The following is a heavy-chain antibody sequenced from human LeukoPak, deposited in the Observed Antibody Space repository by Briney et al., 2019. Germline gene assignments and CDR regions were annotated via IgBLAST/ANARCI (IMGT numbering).Heavy chain of an antibody. CDR2: IRYDGSNK. Sequence: GGSLRLSCAASGFTVRSYGMHWVRQAPGKGLEWVAFIRYDGSNKYYADSVKGRFTISRDNSKNTLYLQMNSLRAEDTAVYYCASLESDYYGSGSKDWGQGTLVTVSS. V-gene: IGHV3-30*02. CDR1: GFTVRSYG. D-gene: IGHD3-10*01. CDR3: ASLESDYYGSGSKD. J-gene: IGHJ4*02.